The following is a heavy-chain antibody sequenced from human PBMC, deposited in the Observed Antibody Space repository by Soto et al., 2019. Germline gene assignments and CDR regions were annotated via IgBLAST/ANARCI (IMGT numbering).Heavy chain of an antibody. CDR2: ISSSSSYI. J-gene: IGHJ4*02. D-gene: IGHD1-26*01. V-gene: IGHV3-21*01. CDR3: AKDRVVGSTSRETHFDS. Sequence: EVQLVESGGGLVKPGGSLILSCAASGSPFRNYGMNWVRQAPGRGLEWISSISSSSSYIYYADSVKGRFTVSRDNAKNSLYLQMSSLRAEDTAVYYCAKDRVVGSTSRETHFDSWGQGTLVTVSS. CDR1: GSPFRNYG.